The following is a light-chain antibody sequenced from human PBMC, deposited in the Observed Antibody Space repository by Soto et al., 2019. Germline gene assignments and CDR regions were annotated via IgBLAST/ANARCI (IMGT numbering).Light chain of an antibody. J-gene: IGKJ1*01. CDR1: QSVNYY. V-gene: IGKV3-11*01. CDR2: DAS. Sequence: EIVLTQSPATLSLSPGERATLSCRASQSVNYYLAWYQQKPGQAPRLLIFDASSRATGIPARFSGSGSGTDFTLTISSLEPEDFAVYYCQQRGSWPRTFGQGTKVDIK. CDR3: QQRGSWPRT.